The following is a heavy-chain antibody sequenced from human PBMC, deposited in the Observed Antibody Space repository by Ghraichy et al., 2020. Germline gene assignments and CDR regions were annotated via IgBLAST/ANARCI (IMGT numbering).Heavy chain of an antibody. CDR1: GGSVSSGSYY. D-gene: IGHD2-8*01. Sequence: SETLSLTCTVSGGSVSSGSYYWSWIRQPPGKGLEWIGYIYFSGSTNYNPSLKSRVTISVDTSKNQFSLKLSSVTAADTAVYYCARGMVSWDAFDIWGQGTMVTVSS. V-gene: IGHV4-61*01. J-gene: IGHJ3*02. CDR3: ARGMVSWDAFDI. CDR2: IYFSGST.